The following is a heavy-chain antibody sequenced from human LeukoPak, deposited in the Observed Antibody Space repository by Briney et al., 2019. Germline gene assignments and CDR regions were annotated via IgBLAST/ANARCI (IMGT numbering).Heavy chain of an antibody. Sequence: SETLSLTCTVSGGSINDYFWTWMRQPAGKGLVYIGRVYTSGTTYYNPSLKSRVTMSVDTSKTQFSLKLRSVTAADTAVYYCARVQASSSWGTFDYWGQGTLVTVSS. D-gene: IGHD6-13*01. CDR3: ARVQASSSWGTFDY. CDR1: GGSINDYF. CDR2: VYTSGTT. V-gene: IGHV4-4*07. J-gene: IGHJ4*02.